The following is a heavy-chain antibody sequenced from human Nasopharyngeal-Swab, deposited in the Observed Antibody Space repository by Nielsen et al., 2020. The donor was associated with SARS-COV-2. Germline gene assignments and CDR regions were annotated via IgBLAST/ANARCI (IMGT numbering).Heavy chain of an antibody. Sequence: SGPTLVKPTQTPTLTCTFSGFSLSTSGVGVGWIRQPPGKALEWLALIYWDDDKRYSPSLKTRLTITKDTSKNQVVLTMTNMDPVDTATYYCAHSPRAGYDFWSGYYLNNWFDPWGQGTLVTVSS. V-gene: IGHV2-5*02. CDR1: GFSLSTSGVG. J-gene: IGHJ5*02. CDR2: IYWDDDK. D-gene: IGHD3-3*01. CDR3: AHSPRAGYDFWSGYYLNNWFDP.